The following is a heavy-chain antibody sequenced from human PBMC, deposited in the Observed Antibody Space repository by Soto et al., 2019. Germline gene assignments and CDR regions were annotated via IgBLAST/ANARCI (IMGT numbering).Heavy chain of an antibody. CDR1: GACMTSSSYY. V-gene: IGHV4-39*01. D-gene: IGHD4-17*01. Sequence: SETLSLTCTVSGACMTSSSYYWGCVRQPPGLGLEWIGTIYYNGSTYYSPSLKSRVTISVDTSKSHFSLSLRSVTAADTAMYYCAMTTVTSPDYFDFWGQGALVTVSS. CDR2: IYYNGST. CDR3: AMTTVTSPDYFDF. J-gene: IGHJ4*02.